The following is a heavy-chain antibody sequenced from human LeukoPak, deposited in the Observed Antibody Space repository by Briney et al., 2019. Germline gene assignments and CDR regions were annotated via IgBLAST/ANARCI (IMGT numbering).Heavy chain of an antibody. J-gene: IGHJ3*01. CDR2: TYYRSKWYY. CDR1: GDTVSSNSAA. CDR3: ARGFALDF. V-gene: IGHV6-1*01. Sequence: SQTLSLTCDISGDTVSSNSAAWNWIRQSPSRGLEWLGRTYYRSKWYYDYAVSVKSRITISPHTPKNQFSLQLNSVTADDTAVYYCARGFALDFWGQGTMVTVSS.